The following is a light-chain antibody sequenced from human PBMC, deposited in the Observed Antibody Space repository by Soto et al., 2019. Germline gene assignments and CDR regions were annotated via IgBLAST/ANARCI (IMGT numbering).Light chain of an antibody. J-gene: IGKJ1*01. Sequence: IQVAQSPPSLSASVGDTVTITCRASQDIRNDLGWYQQKPGRAPKLLIYGASNLQSGVPSRFSGSVSGTDLTLTISSLQPEDFATYYCLQDYNFPQTFGQGTKVDIK. CDR3: LQDYNFPQT. V-gene: IGKV1-6*01. CDR1: QDIRND. CDR2: GAS.